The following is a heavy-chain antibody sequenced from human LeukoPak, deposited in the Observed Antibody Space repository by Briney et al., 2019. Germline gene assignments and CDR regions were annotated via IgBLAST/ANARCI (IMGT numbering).Heavy chain of an antibody. Sequence: TGGSLRLSCAASGFTFSSYSMNWVRQAPGKGLEWVSSISSSSSYIYYADSVKGRFTISRDNAKNSLYLQMNSLRAEDTAVYYCPLELGEGFDYWGQGTLVTVSS. CDR2: ISSSSSYI. V-gene: IGHV3-21*01. D-gene: IGHD1-7*01. CDR1: GFTFSSYS. CDR3: PLELGEGFDY. J-gene: IGHJ4*02.